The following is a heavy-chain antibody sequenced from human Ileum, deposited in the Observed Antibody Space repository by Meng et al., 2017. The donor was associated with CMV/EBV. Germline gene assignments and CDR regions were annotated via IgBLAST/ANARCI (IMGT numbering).Heavy chain of an antibody. V-gene: IGHV3-23*01. CDR3: AKGVTSASPYRAFDV. J-gene: IGHJ3*01. Sequence: GESLKISCAASGFTFSAFTMGWVRQAPGKGLEWVSTVHYDGGATYYANSVKGRFTTSRDTSKNTLYLQMNSLRADDTAVYYCAKGVTSASPYRAFDVLGQGTMVTVSS. CDR2: VHYDGGAT. CDR1: GFTFSAFT. D-gene: IGHD1-26*01.